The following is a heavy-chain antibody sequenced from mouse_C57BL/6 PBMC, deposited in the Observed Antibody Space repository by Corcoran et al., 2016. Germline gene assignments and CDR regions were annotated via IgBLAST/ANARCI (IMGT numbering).Heavy chain of an antibody. Sequence: QVQLQQSGAELMKPGASVKLSCKATGYTFTGYWIEWVKQRPGHGLEWIGEILPGSGSTNYNEKFKGKATFTADISSNTAYMQLSSLTTEDSAIYYCAREANWAPAWFAYWGQGTLVTVSA. CDR3: AREANWAPAWFAY. CDR2: ILPGSGST. D-gene: IGHD4-1*01. J-gene: IGHJ3*01. CDR1: GYTFTGYW. V-gene: IGHV1-9*01.